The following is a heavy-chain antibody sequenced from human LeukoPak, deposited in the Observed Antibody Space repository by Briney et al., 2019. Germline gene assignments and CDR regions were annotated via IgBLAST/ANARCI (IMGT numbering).Heavy chain of an antibody. D-gene: IGHD3-3*01. J-gene: IGHJ5*02. CDR3: ARGYYDFWSGYSYWFDP. CDR1: GGSFSGYY. CDR2: INHSGST. Sequence: PSETLSLTCAVYGGSFSGYYWSWIRQPPGKGLEWIGEINHSGSTNYNPSLKSRVTISVETSKNQFSLKLSSVTAADTAVYYCARGYYDFWSGYSYWFDPWGQGTLVTVSS. V-gene: IGHV4-34*01.